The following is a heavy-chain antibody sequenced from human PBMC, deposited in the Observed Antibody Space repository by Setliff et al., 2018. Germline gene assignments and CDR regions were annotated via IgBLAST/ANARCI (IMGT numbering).Heavy chain of an antibody. V-gene: IGHV3-48*01. CDR1: GFTFSNYG. J-gene: IGHJ4*02. CDR3: VRDHDGPAARGDMVHGDY. CDR2: ISTSSTII. D-gene: IGHD2-8*01. Sequence: GGSLRLSCVTSGFTFSNYGMTWVRRAPGKGLEWISYISTSSTIIYYADSVRGRFTISRDEAKDTVYLQMNSLTAEDTAVYFCVRDHDGPAARGDMVHGDYWGQGTLVTVSS.